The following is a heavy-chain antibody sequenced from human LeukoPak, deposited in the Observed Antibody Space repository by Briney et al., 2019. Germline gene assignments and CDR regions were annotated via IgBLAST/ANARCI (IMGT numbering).Heavy chain of an antibody. CDR2: ISGSGGST. V-gene: IGHV3-23*01. Sequence: GGSLRLSCVATGFTFSSYAMNWVRQAPGKGLEWISGISGSGGSTYSADSVKGRFTISRDNSENTLYLQMNCLRAEDTAVYYCAKEGDYYYYGMDVWGQGTTVTVSS. CDR1: GFTFSSYA. CDR3: AKEGDYYYYGMDV. J-gene: IGHJ6*02.